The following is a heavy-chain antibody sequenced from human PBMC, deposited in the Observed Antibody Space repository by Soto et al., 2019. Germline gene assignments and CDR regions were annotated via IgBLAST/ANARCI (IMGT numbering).Heavy chain of an antibody. Sequence: GGSLRLSCAASGFTFSSYAMHWVRQAPGKGLEWVAVISYDGSNKYYADSVKGRLTISRDNSKNTLYLQMNSLRAEDTAVYYCARDSADVIVAVAGAPFDYWGQGTLVTVSS. V-gene: IGHV3-30-3*01. CDR2: ISYDGSNK. CDR3: ARDSADVIVAVAGAPFDY. D-gene: IGHD6-19*01. CDR1: GFTFSSYA. J-gene: IGHJ4*02.